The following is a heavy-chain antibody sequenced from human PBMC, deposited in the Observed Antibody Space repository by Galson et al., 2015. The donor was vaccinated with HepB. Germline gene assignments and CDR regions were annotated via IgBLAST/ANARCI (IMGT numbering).Heavy chain of an antibody. CDR2: ISGSGGST. CDR3: AKTLNQGYFDL. V-gene: IGHV3-23*01. CDR1: GFTFSSYA. J-gene: IGHJ2*01. D-gene: IGHD2/OR15-2a*01. Sequence: SLRLSCAASGFTFSSYAMSWVRQAPGKGLEWVSAISGSGGSTYYADSVKGRFTISRDNXKNTLYLQMNSXXAEDTAVCYCAKTLNQGYFDLWGXGTLVTVSS.